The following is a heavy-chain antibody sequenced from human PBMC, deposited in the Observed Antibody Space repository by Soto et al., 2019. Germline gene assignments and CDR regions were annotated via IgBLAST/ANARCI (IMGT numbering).Heavy chain of an antibody. CDR2: MNPNSGNT. J-gene: IGHJ4*02. Sequence: QVQLVQSGAEVKKSGASVKVSCKASGYTFTSHDINWVRQATGQGLEWMGWMNPNSGNTGYAQKFQGRVTMTRNTSISKAKMGLSGLRLEDTALYSGPGWDSGDYPRFDNWGREPWSPSPQ. D-gene: IGHD4-17*01. CDR1: GYTFTSHD. V-gene: IGHV1-8*01. CDR3: PGWDSGDYPRFDN.